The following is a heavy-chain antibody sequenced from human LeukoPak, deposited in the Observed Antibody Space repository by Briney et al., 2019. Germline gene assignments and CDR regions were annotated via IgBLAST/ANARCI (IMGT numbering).Heavy chain of an antibody. CDR3: ARVGSSGWYGYYYYYYYMDV. CDR1: GFTFSSYS. V-gene: IGHV3-21*01. Sequence: PGGSLRLSCAASGFTFSSYSMNWVRQAPGKGLEWVSSISSSSSYIYYADSVKGRFTISRDNAKNSLYLQMTSLRAEDTAVYYCARVGSSGWYGYYYYYYYMDVWGKGTTVTVSS. CDR2: ISSSSSYI. J-gene: IGHJ6*03. D-gene: IGHD6-19*01.